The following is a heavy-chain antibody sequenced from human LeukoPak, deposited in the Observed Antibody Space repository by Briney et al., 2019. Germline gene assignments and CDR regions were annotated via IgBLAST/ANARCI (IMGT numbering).Heavy chain of an antibody. Sequence: PSETLSLTCTVSGGSISSSSYYWGWIRQPPGKGLEWIGSIYYSGSTYYNPSLKSRVTISVDTSKNQFSLKLSSVTAADTAVYYCSVHVGFFDYWGQGTLVTVSS. CDR1: GGSISSSSYY. V-gene: IGHV4-39*01. CDR2: IYYSGST. D-gene: IGHD1-1*01. CDR3: SVHVGFFDY. J-gene: IGHJ4*02.